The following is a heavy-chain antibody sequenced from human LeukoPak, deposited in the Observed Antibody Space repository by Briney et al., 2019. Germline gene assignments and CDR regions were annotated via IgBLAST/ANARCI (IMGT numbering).Heavy chain of an antibody. CDR2: IWYDGSNK. D-gene: IGHD1-26*01. CDR1: GFTFSSYG. CDR3: AREDSGSYPDYYYYYGMDV. J-gene: IGHJ6*02. Sequence: GGSLRLSCAASGFTFSSYGMHWVRQAPGKGLEWVAVIWYDGSNKYYADSVKGRFTISRGNSKNTLYLQMNSLRAEDTAVYYCAREDSGSYPDYYYYYGMDVWGQGTPVTVSS. V-gene: IGHV3-33*01.